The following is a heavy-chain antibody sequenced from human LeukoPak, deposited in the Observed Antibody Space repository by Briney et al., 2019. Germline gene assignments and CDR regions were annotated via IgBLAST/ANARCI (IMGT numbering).Heavy chain of an antibody. Sequence: SETLSLTCTVSGGPISSSSYYWGWIRQPPGKGLEWIGSIYYSGTTYYNPSLKSRVTISIDSSKNQFSLRLSSVTAADTAVYYCARLIRMTIFGVVISRFDYWGQGHLVTVSS. V-gene: IGHV4-39*01. CDR1: GGPISSSSYY. D-gene: IGHD3-3*01. CDR2: IYYSGTT. J-gene: IGHJ4*02. CDR3: ARLIRMTIFGVVISRFDY.